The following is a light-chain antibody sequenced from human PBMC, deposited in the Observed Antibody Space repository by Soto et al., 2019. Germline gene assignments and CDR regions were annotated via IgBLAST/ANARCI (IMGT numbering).Light chain of an antibody. V-gene: IGKV3D-15*02. Sequence: LMTQSPAPLSVSPGERATLSCRASQSVTSNLAWYQQKPGQAPKLLIYGASNRATGIPDRFSGSGSGTDFTLTISSLEPEDFAVYYCQQYVNSPSTFGQGTRLEIK. J-gene: IGKJ5*01. CDR2: GAS. CDR1: QSVTSN. CDR3: QQYVNSPST.